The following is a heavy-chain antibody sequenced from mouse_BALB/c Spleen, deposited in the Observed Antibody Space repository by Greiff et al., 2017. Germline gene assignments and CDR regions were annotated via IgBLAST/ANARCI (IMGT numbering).Heavy chain of an antibody. V-gene: IGHV1-7*01. CDR2: INPSTGYT. CDR1: GYTFTSYW. CDR3: ASSPPFAY. J-gene: IGHJ3*01. Sequence: QVQLQQSGADLAKPGASVTMSCKASGYTFTSYWMHWVKQRPGQGLEWIGYINPSTGYTEYNQKFKDKATLTADKSSSTAYMQLSSLTSEDSAVYYCASSPPFAYWGQGTLVTVSA.